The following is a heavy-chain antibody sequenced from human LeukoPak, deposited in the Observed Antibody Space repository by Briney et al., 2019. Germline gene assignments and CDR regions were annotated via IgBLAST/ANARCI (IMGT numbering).Heavy chain of an antibody. J-gene: IGHJ4*02. Sequence: PGGSLRLSCAASGFTFSSYAMSWVRQAPGKELDWVSAISGSGGSTYYADSVKGRFTISRDNSKNTLYLQMNSLRAEDTAVYYCASRITMVRGADYWGQGTLVTVSS. CDR2: ISGSGGST. D-gene: IGHD3-10*01. CDR1: GFTFSSYA. V-gene: IGHV3-23*01. CDR3: ASRITMVRGADY.